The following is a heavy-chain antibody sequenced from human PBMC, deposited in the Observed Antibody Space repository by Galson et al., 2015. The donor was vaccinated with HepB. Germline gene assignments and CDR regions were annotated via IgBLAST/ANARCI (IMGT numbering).Heavy chain of an antibody. CDR3: ARVLRLRKGYKSPFDY. Sequence: AISGDSVSSNSSLWNWIRQSPSRGLEWLGRTYYRSKWNKDYAVSVKSRISITSDTSKNHFSLQLNSVTPEDTAVYFCARVLRLRKGYKSPFDYWGQGTLVTVSS. CDR1: GDSVSSNSSL. D-gene: IGHD5-24*01. V-gene: IGHV6-1*01. CDR2: TYYRSKWNK. J-gene: IGHJ4*02.